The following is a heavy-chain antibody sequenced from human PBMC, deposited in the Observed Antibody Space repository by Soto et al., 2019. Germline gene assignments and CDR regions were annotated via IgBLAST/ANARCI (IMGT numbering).Heavy chain of an antibody. J-gene: IGHJ6*02. CDR3: AATGGHYFGLDV. V-gene: IGHV1-18*01. D-gene: IGHD2-8*02. CDR1: DNTFTYDG. Sequence: APVEGSCKGSDNTFTYDGSNWVRKAPGQGLEWLGWISGYNANTKDAQKFQDRVTMTADTSTRTAYLEVRSLTSDDSGIYFCAATGGHYFGLDVWGQGTTVTVSS. CDR2: ISGYNANT.